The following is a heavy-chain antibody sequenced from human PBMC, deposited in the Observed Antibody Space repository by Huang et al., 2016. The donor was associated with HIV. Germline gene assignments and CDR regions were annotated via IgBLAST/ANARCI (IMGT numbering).Heavy chain of an antibody. J-gene: IGHJ3*02. CDR1: GFTVTGNY. CDR3: ARGTYYHFFDK. V-gene: IGHV1-2*02. Sequence: QVQLVQSGAEVKKPGASVEFSCKASGFTVTGNYLHWVRQAPGQGLEWMGWINTKSGATNYTQHFQGRVTMTWDTSITTAYLDLRRLRSDDTAVYYCARGTYYHFFDKWGQGTMVIVSS. CDR2: INTKSGAT. D-gene: IGHD3-3*02.